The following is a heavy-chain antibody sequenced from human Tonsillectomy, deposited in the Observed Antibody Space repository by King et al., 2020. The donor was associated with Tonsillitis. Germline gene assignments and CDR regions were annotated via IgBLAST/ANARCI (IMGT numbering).Heavy chain of an antibody. CDR2: ISYDGNNK. Sequence: VQLVESGGGVVQPGRSLRLSCAASGFTFSSYDMHWVRQAPGKGLEWVAVISYDGNNKYYADSVKGRFTISRDNSKNTLYLQMNSLRAEDMAVYYCAKGPNYDYVWGSYRSVSMFDYWGQGTLVTVSS. D-gene: IGHD3-16*02. CDR1: GFTFSSYD. J-gene: IGHJ4*02. CDR3: AKGPNYDYVWGSYRSVSMFDY. V-gene: IGHV3-30*18.